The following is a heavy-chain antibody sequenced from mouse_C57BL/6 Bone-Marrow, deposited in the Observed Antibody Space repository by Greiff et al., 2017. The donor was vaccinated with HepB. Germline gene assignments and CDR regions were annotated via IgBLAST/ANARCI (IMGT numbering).Heavy chain of an antibody. Sequence: EAGGGLVQPKGSLKLSCAASGFSFNTYAMNWVRQAPGKGLEWVARIRSKSNNYATYYADSVKDRFTISRDDSESMLYLQMNNLKTEDTAMYYCVRPSYYSNYYAMDYWGQGTSVTVSS. CDR1: GFSFNTYA. CDR2: IRSKSNNYAT. V-gene: IGHV10-1*01. D-gene: IGHD2-5*01. J-gene: IGHJ4*01. CDR3: VRPSYYSNYYAMDY.